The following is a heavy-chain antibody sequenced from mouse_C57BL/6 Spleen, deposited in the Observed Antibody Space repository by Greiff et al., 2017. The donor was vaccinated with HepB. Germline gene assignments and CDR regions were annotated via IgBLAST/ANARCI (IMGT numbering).Heavy chain of an antibody. CDR1: GYAFSSSW. V-gene: IGHV1-82*01. D-gene: IGHD2-2*01. J-gene: IGHJ2*01. Sequence: VMLVESGPELVKPGASVKISCKASGYAFSSSWMNWVKQRPGKGLEWIGRIYPGDGDTNYNGKFKGKATLTEDKSSSTAYIQLSSLTSEESAVYFCAISTMVTTGGDYWGQGTTLTVSS. CDR3: AISTMVTTGGDY. CDR2: IYPGDGDT.